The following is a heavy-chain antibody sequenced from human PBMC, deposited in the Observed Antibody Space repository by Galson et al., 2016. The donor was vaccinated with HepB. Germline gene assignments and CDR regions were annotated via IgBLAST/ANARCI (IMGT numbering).Heavy chain of an antibody. D-gene: IGHD1-1*01. CDR2: IKSQADGGTT. CDR3: TTDFDHRPNDV. V-gene: IGHV3-15*01. Sequence: SLRLSCAASGFTFSNAWMSWVRQALGKGLEWVGRIKSQADGGTTHYAARVRGRFTISRDDSRNSLYLQMNSLNTEDTAVYYCTTDFDHRPNDVWGQGTLVTVSS. CDR1: GFTFSNAW. J-gene: IGHJ4*02.